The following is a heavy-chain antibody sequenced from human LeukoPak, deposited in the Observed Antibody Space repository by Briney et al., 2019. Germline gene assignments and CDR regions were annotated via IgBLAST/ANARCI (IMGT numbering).Heavy chain of an antibody. CDR2: ISRRTGTI. Sequence: TGGSLRLSCAASGFTFSSYWMTWVRQAPGKGLEWVSYISRRTGTIFYADSVKGRFTISRDNAKNSLYLQMNSLRAEDTALYYCARDGGHNYDSGDHYPYFFDSWGQGILVTVSS. D-gene: IGHD3-22*01. J-gene: IGHJ4*02. CDR1: GFTFSSYW. V-gene: IGHV3-48*04. CDR3: ARDGGHNYDSGDHYPYFFDS.